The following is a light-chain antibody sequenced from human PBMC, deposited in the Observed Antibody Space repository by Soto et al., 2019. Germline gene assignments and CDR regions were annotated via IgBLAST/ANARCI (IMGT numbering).Light chain of an antibody. CDR3: SSYASRSTRYV. J-gene: IGLJ1*01. Sequence: QSVLTQPASVSGSPGQSITISCTGTSSDVGGYNFVSWYQQHPGKAPKLMIYEVSNRPSVVPDRFSGSKSGSTACLTISGLQAEDEADYHCSSYASRSTRYVFRTGTKVTVL. V-gene: IGLV2-14*01. CDR1: SSDVGGYNF. CDR2: EVS.